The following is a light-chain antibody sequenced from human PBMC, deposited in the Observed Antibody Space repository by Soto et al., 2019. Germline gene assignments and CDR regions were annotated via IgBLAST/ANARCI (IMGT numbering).Light chain of an antibody. CDR2: EVT. CDR1: SSDVGGYIY. J-gene: IGLJ3*02. V-gene: IGLV2-14*01. CDR3: TSYTSTSSTLV. Sequence: QSALTQPASVSGSPGQSITISCTGTSSDVGGYIYVSWYQQHPGKAPKLMIYEVTNRPSGVSNRFSGSKSGNTASLTISGLQAEDEADYYCTSYTSTSSTLVFGGGTKVTVL.